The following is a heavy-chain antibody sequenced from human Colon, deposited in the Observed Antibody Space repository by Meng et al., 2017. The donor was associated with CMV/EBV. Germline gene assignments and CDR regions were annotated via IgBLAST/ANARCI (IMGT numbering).Heavy chain of an antibody. Sequence: SETLSLTCTVSGGSIISSSHYWGWIRQPPGKGLEWIGNIYYSGSVFYNPSLKTRVIISLDKSKNRFSLRLTSVTAADTAVYYCAREVTGTSIDGRWFDPWGQGTLVTVSS. CDR3: AREVTGTSIDGRWFDP. J-gene: IGHJ5*02. D-gene: IGHD1-7*01. CDR2: IYYSGSV. CDR1: GGSIISSSHY. V-gene: IGHV4-39*07.